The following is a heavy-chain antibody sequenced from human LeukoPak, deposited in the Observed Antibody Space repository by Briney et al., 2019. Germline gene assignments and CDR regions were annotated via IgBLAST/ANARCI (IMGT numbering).Heavy chain of an antibody. CDR1: RFTFSNYW. V-gene: IGHV3-7*01. CDR2: INQDGSEI. Sequence: PGGSLRLSCSASRFTFSNYWMTWVRQAPGKGLEWVGNINQDGSEINYVNSVKGRFTISGDNAENSLYLQMNSLRAEYTAVYYWARDRHINSWSNDRFDYWGQGALVTVSS. D-gene: IGHD6-13*01. J-gene: IGHJ4*02. CDR3: ARDRHINSWSNDRFDY.